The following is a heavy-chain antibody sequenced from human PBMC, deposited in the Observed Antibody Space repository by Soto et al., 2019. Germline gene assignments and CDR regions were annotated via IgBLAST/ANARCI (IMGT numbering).Heavy chain of an antibody. V-gene: IGHV4-31*03. CDR3: ARATYYYDSSGYADI. J-gene: IGHJ3*02. Sequence: PSETLSLTCTVSGGSISSGGYYWSWIRQHPGKGLEWIGYIYYSGSTYYNPSLKSRVTISVDTSKNQFSLKLSSVTAADTAVYYCARATYYYDSSGYADIWGQGTMVTVSS. CDR2: IYYSGST. CDR1: GGSISSGGYY. D-gene: IGHD3-22*01.